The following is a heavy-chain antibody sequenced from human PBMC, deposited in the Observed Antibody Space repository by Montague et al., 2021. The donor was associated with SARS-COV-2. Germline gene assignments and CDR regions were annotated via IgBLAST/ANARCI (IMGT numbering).Heavy chain of an antibody. CDR1: GGSISSGGYY. CDR2: TYYSGST. D-gene: IGHD3-9*01. V-gene: IGHV4-31*03. J-gene: IGHJ6*02. CDR3: ARAFFLTGSNPVDPHYCDYYGMDY. Sequence: TLSLTCTVSGGSISSGGYYWSWMRQHTGKGLEWIGYTYYSGSTYYNPSLKSRVTISVDTTKNQFSLRLSSVTAADTAVYYCARAFFLTGSNPVDPHYCDYYGMDYWGQGTTVTVSS.